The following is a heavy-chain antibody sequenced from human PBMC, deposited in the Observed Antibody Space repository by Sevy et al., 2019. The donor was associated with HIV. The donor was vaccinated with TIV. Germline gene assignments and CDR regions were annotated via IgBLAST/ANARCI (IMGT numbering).Heavy chain of an antibody. Sequence: SDTLSLTCTVSDGSISSYYWSWIRQPAGKGLEWIGRIYTSGSTNYNPSLKSRVTMSVDTSKNQFSLKLSSVTAADTAVYYCARNDDSSGYFQHWGQGTLVTVSS. V-gene: IGHV4-4*07. D-gene: IGHD3-22*01. CDR1: DGSISSYY. J-gene: IGHJ1*01. CDR2: IYTSGST. CDR3: ARNDDSSGYFQH.